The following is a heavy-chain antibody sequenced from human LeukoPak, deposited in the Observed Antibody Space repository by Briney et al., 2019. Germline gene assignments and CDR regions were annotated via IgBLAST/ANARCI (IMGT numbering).Heavy chain of an antibody. D-gene: IGHD2-2*02. CDR3: ARSCSSTSCYSYYYGMDV. J-gene: IGHJ6*02. CDR1: GFTFTNYA. Sequence: PGGSLRLSCAASGFTFTNYAMSWVRQAPGKGLEWVAVIWYDGSNKYYADSVKGRFTISRDNSKNTLYLQTNSLRAEDTAVYYCARSCSSTSCYSYYYGMDVWGQGTTVTVSS. V-gene: IGHV3-33*08. CDR2: IWYDGSNK.